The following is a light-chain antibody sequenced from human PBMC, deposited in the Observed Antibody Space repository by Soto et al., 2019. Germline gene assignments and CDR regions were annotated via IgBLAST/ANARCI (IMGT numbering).Light chain of an antibody. CDR3: QQRSNWPGT. CDR1: QSVSSY. Sequence: EIVLTQSPATLSLSPGERATLSCRASQSVSSYLAWYQQKPGQAPRLLIYDASNRATGIPARFSGSGSGTDFTLPSSSLEPEDFAVYYCQQRSNWPGTFGQGTKVEIK. CDR2: DAS. V-gene: IGKV3-11*01. J-gene: IGKJ1*01.